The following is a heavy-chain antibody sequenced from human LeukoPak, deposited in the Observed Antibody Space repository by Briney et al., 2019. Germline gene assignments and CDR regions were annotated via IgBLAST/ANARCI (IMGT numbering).Heavy chain of an antibody. CDR3: KMGDGSPPLGQ. D-gene: IGHD5-24*01. CDR2: IDGDGSST. J-gene: IGHJ4*02. Sequence: GGSLRLSCAASGFTFSSYWMQWVRQAPGKGLVWVSRIDGDGSSTNYADSVKGRFTIPRDNAKNTLYLQMNSLRAEDTAIYYCKMGDGSPPLGQWGQGTLVTVSS. CDR1: GFTFSSYW. V-gene: IGHV3-74*01.